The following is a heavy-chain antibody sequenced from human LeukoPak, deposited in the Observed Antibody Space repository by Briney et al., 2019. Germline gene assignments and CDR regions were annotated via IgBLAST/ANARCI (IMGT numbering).Heavy chain of an antibody. J-gene: IGHJ3*02. CDR1: RLTFSNYE. CDR2: ISSSGNTI. D-gene: IGHD5-18*01. V-gene: IGHV3-48*03. CDR3: ARGRRGGGYSYGYDAFDI. Sequence: GGSLRLSCAAPRLTFSNYEMHWVRQAPGKGPEWLSYISSSGNTIYYADSVKGRFTISRDNAKNSLYLQMNGLRDEDTAVYYCARGRRGGGYSYGYDAFDIRGQGTMVTVSS.